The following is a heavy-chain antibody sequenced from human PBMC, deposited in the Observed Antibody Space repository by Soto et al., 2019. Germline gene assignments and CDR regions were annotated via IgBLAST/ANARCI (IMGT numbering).Heavy chain of an antibody. D-gene: IGHD3-22*01. Sequence: GGSLRLSCAASGFTFSSYAMSWVRQAPGKGLEWVSAISGSGGSTYYADSVKGRFTISRDNSKNTLYLQMNSLRAEDTAVYYCAKERCYYDSSGYSRWYDGFDIWGQGTMVTVPS. CDR1: GFTFSSYA. J-gene: IGHJ3*02. V-gene: IGHV3-23*01. CDR2: ISGSGGST. CDR3: AKERCYYDSSGYSRWYDGFDI.